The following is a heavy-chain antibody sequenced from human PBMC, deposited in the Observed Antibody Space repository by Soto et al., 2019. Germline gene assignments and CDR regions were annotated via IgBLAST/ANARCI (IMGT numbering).Heavy chain of an antibody. CDR2: ISYSGNT. D-gene: IGHD2-8*01. V-gene: IGHV4-59*01. CDR1: GVSISNFY. CDR3: ARAPMVLSRSYFDS. J-gene: IGHJ4*02. Sequence: QVHLRESGPGLVKPSETLSLSCTVSGVSISNFYWSGIRQPPGKGLEWIGYISYSGNTNYNPSLKSRVSISVDTSKNKLSLNLTSVTAADTAVYYCARAPMVLSRSYFDSWGQGTPVTVSS.